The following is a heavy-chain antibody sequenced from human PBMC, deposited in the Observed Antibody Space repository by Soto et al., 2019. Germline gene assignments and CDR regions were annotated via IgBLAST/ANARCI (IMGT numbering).Heavy chain of an antibody. CDR2: IYYSGST. CDR3: ARVSVTDDFYT. CDR1: GGSIGSYY. Sequence: PSETLSLTCTVSGGSIGSYYWSWIRQPPGKGLEWIGYIYYSGSTNYNPSLRSRVTISVDTSKNQFSLKLSSVTAADTAVYYCARVSVTDDFYTCGQGTMVTVSS. J-gene: IGHJ3*02. V-gene: IGHV4-59*01. D-gene: IGHD3-3*01.